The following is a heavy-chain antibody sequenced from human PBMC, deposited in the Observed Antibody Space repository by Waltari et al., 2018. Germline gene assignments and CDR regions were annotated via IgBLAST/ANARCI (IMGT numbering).Heavy chain of an antibody. CDR2: ISGGDGSA. V-gene: IGHV3-43D*03. J-gene: IGHJ6*03. Sequence: EVQLVESGGVVVQPGGSLRLSCAASGFTFDDYAMLWVRQTPGKGLEWVSLISGGDGSASYADSVKRRFTIYRDNSKTSLYLQLNSLRGEDSAMYYCAKGGDYCVLDYYYMDVWGKGTTVTVSS. D-gene: IGHD3-10*01. CDR3: AKGGDYCVLDYYYMDV. CDR1: GFTFDDYA.